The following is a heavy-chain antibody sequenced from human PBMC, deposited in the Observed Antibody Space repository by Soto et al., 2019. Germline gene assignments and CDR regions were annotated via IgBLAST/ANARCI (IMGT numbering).Heavy chain of an antibody. D-gene: IGHD3-22*01. CDR3: AKASARYYDSSGYPTTLDY. Sequence: GGSLRLSCAASGFTFSSYAMSWVRQAPGKGLEWVSAISGSGGSTYYADSVKGRFTISRDNSKNTLYLQMNSLRAEDTAVYYCAKASARYYDSSGYPTTLDYWGQGTLVTVSS. V-gene: IGHV3-23*01. CDR2: ISGSGGST. J-gene: IGHJ4*02. CDR1: GFTFSSYA.